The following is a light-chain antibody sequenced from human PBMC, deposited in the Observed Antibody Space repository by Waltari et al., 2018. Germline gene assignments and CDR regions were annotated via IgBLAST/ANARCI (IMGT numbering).Light chain of an antibody. CDR2: VNSDGSH. CDR3: QTGGHGTWV. CDR1: SGHSSNV. Sequence: QLVLTQSPSASACLGASVKLTCTLSSGHSSNVIAWLQEQPGKGPRYLMKVNSDGSHSKGDEIPDRFSGSSSGAERYLTISSLQSEDEADYYCQTGGHGTWVFGGGTKLTVL. V-gene: IGLV4-69*01. J-gene: IGLJ3*02.